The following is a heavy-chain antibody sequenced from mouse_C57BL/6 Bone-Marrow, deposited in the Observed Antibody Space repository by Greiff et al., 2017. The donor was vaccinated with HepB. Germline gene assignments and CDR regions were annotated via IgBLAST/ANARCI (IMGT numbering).Heavy chain of an antibody. Sequence: QVQLQQPGAELVKPGASVKLSCKASGYTFTSYWMHWVKQRPGRGLEWIGRIYPNSGGTKYNEKFKSKATLTVDKPSSTAYMQLSSLTSEDSAVYYCARGYYYGSSSFDYWGQGTTLTVSS. CDR3: ARGYYYGSSSFDY. CDR1: GYTFTSYW. CDR2: IYPNSGGT. V-gene: IGHV1-72*01. D-gene: IGHD1-1*01. J-gene: IGHJ2*01.